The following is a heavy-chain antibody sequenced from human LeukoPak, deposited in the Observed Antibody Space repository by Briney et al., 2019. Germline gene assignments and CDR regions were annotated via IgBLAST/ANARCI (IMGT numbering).Heavy chain of an antibody. V-gene: IGHV4-34*01. D-gene: IGHD6-13*01. CDR1: GGSFSGYY. J-gene: IGHJ4*02. Sequence: SETLSLTCAVYGGSFSGYYWRWIRQPPGKGLEWIGDINHSGSTNYNPSLKSRVTISVDTSKNQFSLKLSSVTAADTAVYYCARVGGHIAAADNPYYFDYWGQGTLVTVSS. CDR3: ARVGGHIAAADNPYYFDY. CDR2: INHSGST.